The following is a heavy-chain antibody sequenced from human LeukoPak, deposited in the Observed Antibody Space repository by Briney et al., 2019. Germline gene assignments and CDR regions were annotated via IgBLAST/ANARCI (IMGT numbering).Heavy chain of an antibody. D-gene: IGHD7-27*01. CDR2: IYYSGST. Sequence: SETLSLTCTVSGGSISSGDYYWSWIRQPPGKGLEWIGYIYYSGSTYYNPSLKSRVTISVDTSKNQFSLKLSSVTAADTAVYYCARGPVGNYFDYWGQGTLVTVSS. V-gene: IGHV4-30-4*08. CDR1: GGSISSGDYY. CDR3: ARGPVGNYFDY. J-gene: IGHJ4*02.